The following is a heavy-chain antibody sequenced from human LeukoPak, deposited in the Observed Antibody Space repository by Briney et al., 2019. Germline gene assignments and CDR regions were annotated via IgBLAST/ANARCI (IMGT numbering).Heavy chain of an antibody. CDR3: ARGYNWNDRPDY. CDR1: GFTVSTNY. D-gene: IGHD1-1*01. CDR2: IYSDGST. J-gene: IGHJ4*02. V-gene: IGHV3-53*01. Sequence: PGGSLRLSCAASGFTVSTNYMYWVRQAPGKGLEWVSVIYSDGSTFYADSVKGRFTISRDNSKNTLYLQMNSLRAEDTAVYYCARGYNWNDRPDYWGQGTLVTVSS.